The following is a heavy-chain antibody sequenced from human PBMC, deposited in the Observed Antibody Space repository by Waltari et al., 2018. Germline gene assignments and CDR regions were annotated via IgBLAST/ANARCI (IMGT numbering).Heavy chain of an antibody. Sequence: QVQLVQSGAEVKKPGASVKVSCKASGYTFTGYYMHWVRQAPGQGLEWMGWINPNSGGTNYAQKVQGWVTISVDTSKNQFSLKLSSVTAADTAVYYCARIPLYSSSWYDPYDYWGQGTLVTVSS. CDR1: GYTFTGYY. V-gene: IGHV1-2*04. D-gene: IGHD6-13*01. CDR2: INPNSGGT. J-gene: IGHJ4*02. CDR3: ARIPLYSSSWYDPYDY.